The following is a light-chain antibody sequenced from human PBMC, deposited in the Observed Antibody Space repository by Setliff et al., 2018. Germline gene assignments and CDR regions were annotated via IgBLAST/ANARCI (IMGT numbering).Light chain of an antibody. V-gene: IGLV2-14*03. Sequence: QSALTQPASVSGSPGQSITISCTGASTDVGDYHYVSWYQQHPGEVPKLIIYDVSERPSGVSNRFSGSKSGNTASLTISGLQAEDEADYYCFSYAGPTSWVFGGGTKGTVL. CDR3: FSYAGPTSWV. CDR1: STDVGDYHY. J-gene: IGLJ3*02. CDR2: DVS.